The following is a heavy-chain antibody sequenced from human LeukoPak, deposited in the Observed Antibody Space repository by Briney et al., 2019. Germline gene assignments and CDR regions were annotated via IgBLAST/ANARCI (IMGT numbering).Heavy chain of an antibody. CDR1: GFTFSSYA. CDR3: ARIGNWGYFDY. CDR2: ISSNGGST. V-gene: IGHV3-64*01. Sequence: GGSLRLSCAASGFTFSSYAMHWVRQAPGKGLEYVSAISSNGGSTYYANSVKGRFTISRDNSKNTLYLQMGSLRAEDMAVYYCARIGNWGYFDYWGQGTLVTVSS. J-gene: IGHJ4*02. D-gene: IGHD7-27*01.